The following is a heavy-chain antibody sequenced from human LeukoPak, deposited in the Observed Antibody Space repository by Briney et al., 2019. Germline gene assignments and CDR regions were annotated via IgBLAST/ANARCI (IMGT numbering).Heavy chain of an antibody. J-gene: IGHJ4*02. V-gene: IGHV3-23*01. CDR3: AGGSLGSGTSSDCCPLDY. CDR2: ISGSGGST. CDR1: GFTFSSDT. Sequence: PGGSLRLSCAASGFTFSSDTMSWVRQAPGKGLEWVSAISGSGGSTYYTDSVKGRFAVSRDNSKNTLYLQMNSLRADDTAVYYCAGGSLGSGTSSDCCPLDYWGQGTLVTVSS. D-gene: IGHD2-15*01.